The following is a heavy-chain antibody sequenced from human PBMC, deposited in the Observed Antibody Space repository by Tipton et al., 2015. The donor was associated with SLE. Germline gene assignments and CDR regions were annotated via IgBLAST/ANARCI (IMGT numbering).Heavy chain of an antibody. J-gene: IGHJ4*02. CDR3: ARGIAAADGY. V-gene: IGHV4-34*01. CDR2: INPSGSA. CDR1: GGSFSGYY. Sequence: TLSLTCAVYGGSFSGYYWSWIRQPPGKGLEWIGEINPSGSANYNPSLKSRVTISVDTSKNQFSLKLSSVTAADTAVYYCARGIAAADGYWGQGTLVTVSS. D-gene: IGHD6-13*01.